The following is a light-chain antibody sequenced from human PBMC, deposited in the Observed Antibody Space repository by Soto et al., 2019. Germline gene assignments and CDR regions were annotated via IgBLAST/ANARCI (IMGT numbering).Light chain of an antibody. CDR3: QQYGSSPPIT. CDR2: GVS. J-gene: IGKJ5*01. V-gene: IGKV3-20*01. CDR1: QSVSSSF. Sequence: EIVLTQSPGTLSLSPGEGATTSCRASQSVSSSFLAWYQQRPGQAPRLLIYGVSSRATGIPDRFSGSGSGTDFTLTISRLEPEDFAVYYCQQYGSSPPITCGQGTRLDIK.